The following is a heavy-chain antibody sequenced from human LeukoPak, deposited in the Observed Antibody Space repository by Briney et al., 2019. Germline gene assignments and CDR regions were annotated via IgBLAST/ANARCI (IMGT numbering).Heavy chain of an antibody. CDR3: ARVIIANYFYYMDV. D-gene: IGHD3-3*01. V-gene: IGHV3-21*01. CDR2: ISSSSSYI. Sequence: PGGSLRLSCAASGFTFSSYSMNWVRQAPGKGLEWVSSISSSSSYIYYADSVKGRFTISRDNAKKSLYLQMNSLRAEDTAVYYCARVIIANYFYYMDVWGKGTTVTVSS. CDR1: GFTFSSYS. J-gene: IGHJ6*03.